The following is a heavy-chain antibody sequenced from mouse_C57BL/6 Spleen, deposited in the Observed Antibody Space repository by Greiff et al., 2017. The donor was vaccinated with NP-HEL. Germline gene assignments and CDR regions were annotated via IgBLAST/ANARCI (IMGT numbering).Heavy chain of an antibody. CDR2: IYPSDSET. CDR1: GYTFTSYW. CDR3: ARLGAYSNYGGFAY. V-gene: IGHV1-61*01. J-gene: IGHJ3*01. D-gene: IGHD2-5*01. Sequence: VQLQQPGAELVRPGSSVKLSCKASGYTFTSYWMDWVKQRPGQGLEWIGNIYPSDSETHYNQKFKDKATLTVDKSSSTAYMQLSSLTSEDSAVYYCARLGAYSNYGGFAYWGQGTLVTVSA.